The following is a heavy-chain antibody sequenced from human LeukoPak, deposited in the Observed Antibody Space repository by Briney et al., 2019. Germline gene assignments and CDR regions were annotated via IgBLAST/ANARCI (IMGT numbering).Heavy chain of an antibody. D-gene: IGHD3-22*01. CDR2: INHSGST. Sequence: SETLSLTCAVYGGSFSGYYWSWIRQPPGKGLEWIGEINHSGSTNYNPSLKSRVTISVDTSKNQFSLKLSSVTAADTAVYYCARGPYDSSGYWGLGYFDYWGQGTLVTVSS. CDR1: GGSFSGYY. V-gene: IGHV4-34*01. J-gene: IGHJ4*02. CDR3: ARGPYDSSGYWGLGYFDY.